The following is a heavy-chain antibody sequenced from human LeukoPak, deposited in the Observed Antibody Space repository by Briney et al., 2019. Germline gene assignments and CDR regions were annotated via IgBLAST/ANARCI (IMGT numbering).Heavy chain of an antibody. D-gene: IGHD1-26*01. J-gene: IGHJ4*02. V-gene: IGHV4-39*07. CDR1: GGSISSSSYY. Sequence: SETLSLTCTVSGGSISSSSYYWGWIRQPPGKGLEWIGSIYYSGSTYYNPSLKSRVTISVDTSKNQFSLKLSSVTAADTAVYYCARYSGSYSFDYWGQGTLVTVSS. CDR2: IYYSGST. CDR3: ARYSGSYSFDY.